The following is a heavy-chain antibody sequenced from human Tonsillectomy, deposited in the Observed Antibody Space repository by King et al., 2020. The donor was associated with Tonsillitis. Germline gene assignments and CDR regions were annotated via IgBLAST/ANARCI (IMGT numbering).Heavy chain of an antibody. CDR2: IIPNSGVT. CDR3: ARGESVAARRGRNYFDY. V-gene: IGHV1-2*02. Sequence: QLVQSGAEVRKPGASVKVSCQASGYAFTDHYVHWVRQAPGQGLEWMGWIIPNSGVTNFVERFRGRVTVTRDTSISTAYMELGGLTSDDTAVDYCARGESVAARRGRNYFDYFGQGTLVTVSS. J-gene: IGHJ4*02. D-gene: IGHD6-6*01. CDR1: GYAFTDHY.